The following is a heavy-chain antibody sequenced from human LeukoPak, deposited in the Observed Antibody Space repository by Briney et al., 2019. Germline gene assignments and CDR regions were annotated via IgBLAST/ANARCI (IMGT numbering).Heavy chain of an antibody. CDR2: INPGGDSV. D-gene: IGHD2-15*01. J-gene: IGHJ4*02. V-gene: IGHV1-46*01. Sequence: ASVKVSCKASGYTFINDYTHWVRQAPGQGLEWMGRINPGGDSVNYAQKFQDRVTMTRDTSTDTVYLELSSLRSDDTAIYCCARRMADGGTNHWGQGTLVTVSS. CDR1: GYTFINDY. CDR3: ARRMADGGTNH.